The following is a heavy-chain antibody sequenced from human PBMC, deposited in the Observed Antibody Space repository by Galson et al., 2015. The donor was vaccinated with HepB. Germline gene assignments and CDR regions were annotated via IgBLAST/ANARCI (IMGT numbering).Heavy chain of an antibody. V-gene: IGHV3-23*01. J-gene: IGHJ4*02. CDR3: AKDHNTIFGAPSGFFDY. CDR1: GFTLSNYA. D-gene: IGHD3-3*01. Sequence: SLRLSCAASGFTLSNYAMNWVRQAPGKGLEWVSVIRGSDGSTYHADSVKGRFTISRDSSKNTLYLQMNSLRVEDTAVYYCAKDHNTIFGAPSGFFDYWGQGTLVTVPS. CDR2: IRGSDGST.